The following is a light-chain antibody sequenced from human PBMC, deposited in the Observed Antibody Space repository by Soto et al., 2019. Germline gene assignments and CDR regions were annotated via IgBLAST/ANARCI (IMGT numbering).Light chain of an antibody. CDR1: QSVSSNN. J-gene: IGKJ1*01. CDR2: GAS. Sequence: EIVLTQSPGTLSLSPGERATLSCRASQSVSSNNLAWYQQRPGQAPRVVIYGASTRATGIPERFSGSGSGTDFTLTISRLEPEDFAVYYCQQSSNWPRTFGQGTKVDIK. CDR3: QQSSNWPRT. V-gene: IGKV3-20*01.